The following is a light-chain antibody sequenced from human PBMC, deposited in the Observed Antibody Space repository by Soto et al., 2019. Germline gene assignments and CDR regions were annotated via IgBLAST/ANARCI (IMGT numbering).Light chain of an antibody. CDR2: EVS. V-gene: IGKV2D-29*01. CDR3: MQTIKLPLT. J-gene: IGKJ4*01. CDR1: HNLQHSDGRTY. Sequence: EIVLTQTLPSLSVTPGQTASISCKSSHNLQHSDGRTYVYWYVQRPGQTPQVLIYEVSNRLSGVPERFGGYGAGTDFTLQISRVEADDAGIYYCMQTIKLPLTFGGGTKVEIK.